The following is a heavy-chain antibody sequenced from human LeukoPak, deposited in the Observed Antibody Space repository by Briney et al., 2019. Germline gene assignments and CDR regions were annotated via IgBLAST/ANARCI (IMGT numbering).Heavy chain of an antibody. Sequence: SETLSLTCTVSGGSISSSTDSWGWIRQPPGKGLEWIRSIYYSGRSYYKVSLKSRVTMSVDTSKNLFSLQLHSVTPEDTAVYYCARASFGVYAFDIWGQGTMVTVSS. CDR2: IYYSGRS. J-gene: IGHJ3*02. D-gene: IGHD5/OR15-5a*01. CDR3: ARASFGVYAFDI. V-gene: IGHV4-39*07. CDR1: GGSISSSTDS.